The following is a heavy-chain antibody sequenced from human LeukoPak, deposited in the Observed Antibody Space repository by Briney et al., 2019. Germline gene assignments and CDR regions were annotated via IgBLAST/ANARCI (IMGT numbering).Heavy chain of an antibody. CDR3: ATNYYDSSGYFPDFDY. J-gene: IGHJ4*02. CDR2: ISRSGRDT. CDR1: GLTFRSYA. D-gene: IGHD3-22*01. V-gene: IGHV3-23*01. Sequence: GGSLRLSCAASGLTFRSYAMTWVRQARVKGLEWVSGISRSGRDTYYADSVKGRFTISRDNSKNTLYLQMNSLRADDTAVYYCATNYYDSSGYFPDFDYWGQGALVSVSS.